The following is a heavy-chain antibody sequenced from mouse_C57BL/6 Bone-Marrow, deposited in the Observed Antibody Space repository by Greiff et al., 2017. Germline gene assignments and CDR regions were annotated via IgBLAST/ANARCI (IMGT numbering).Heavy chain of an antibody. D-gene: IGHD2-4*01. J-gene: IGHJ3*01. CDR1: GYTFTSYW. CDR3: AIFPDYDWFAY. Sequence: QVHVKQPGAELVKPGASVKVSCKASGYTFTSYWMHWVKQRPGQGLEWIGRIHPSDSDTNYTQKFKGKATLTGDKSSSTAYMQLSSLTSEDSAVYYCAIFPDYDWFAYWGQGTLVTVSA. V-gene: IGHV1-74*01. CDR2: IHPSDSDT.